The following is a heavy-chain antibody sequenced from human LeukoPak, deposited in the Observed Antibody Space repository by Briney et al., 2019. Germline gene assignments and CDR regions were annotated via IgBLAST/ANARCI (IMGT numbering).Heavy chain of an antibody. V-gene: IGHV3-48*03. CDR1: GFTFSSYE. CDR2: ISSSGSTI. J-gene: IGHJ4*02. D-gene: IGHD3-16*01. CDR3: ARGLKYDYVWGSSYPPDY. Sequence: GGPLRLSCAASGFTFSSYEMNWVRQAPGKGLEWVSYISSSGSTIYYADSVKGRFTISRDNAKNSLYLQMNSLRAEDTAVYYCARGLKYDYVWGSSYPPDYWGQGTLVTVSS.